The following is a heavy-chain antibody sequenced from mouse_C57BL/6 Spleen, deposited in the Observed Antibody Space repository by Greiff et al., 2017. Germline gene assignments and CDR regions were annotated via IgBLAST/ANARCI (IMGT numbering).Heavy chain of an antibody. CDR1: GYTFTSYW. CDR2: IDPSDSYT. J-gene: IGHJ4*01. V-gene: IGHV1-59*01. CDR3: ARRGYRWYAMDY. D-gene: IGHD3-1*01. Sequence: QVQLKQPGAELVRPGTSVKLSCKASGYTFTSYWMHWVKQRPGQGLEWIGVIDPSDSYTNYNQKFKGKATLTVDTSSSTAYMQLSSLTSEDSAVYYWARRGYRWYAMDYWGQGTSVTVSS.